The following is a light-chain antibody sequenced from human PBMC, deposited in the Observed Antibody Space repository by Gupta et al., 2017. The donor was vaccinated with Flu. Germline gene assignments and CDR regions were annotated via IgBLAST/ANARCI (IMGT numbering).Light chain of an antibody. CDR1: NIGTKS. CDR2: DAS. CDR3: QVWDRSSDHPHVI. Sequence: NIGTKSVHWYQQESGQAPMLVVHDASDRPSGIPERFSSSNSENTATLTISRVEAGDEADYYCQVWDRSSDHPHVIFGGGSKLAV. V-gene: IGLV3-21*02. J-gene: IGLJ2*01.